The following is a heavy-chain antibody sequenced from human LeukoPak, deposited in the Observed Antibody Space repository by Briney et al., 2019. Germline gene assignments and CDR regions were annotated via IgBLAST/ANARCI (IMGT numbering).Heavy chain of an antibody. CDR2: IYPGDSDT. CDR3: ARLSGGSSLRNDAFDV. J-gene: IGHJ3*01. CDR1: GSSFTSYW. V-gene: IGHV5-51*01. D-gene: IGHD1-26*01. Sequence: GASLKISCKGPGSSFTSYWIGWVRPMPGKGLEWMGIIYPGDSDTRYSPSFQGQVTISADKSISTAYLQWSSLKASDTAMYYCARLSGGSSLRNDAFDVWGQGTMVTVSS.